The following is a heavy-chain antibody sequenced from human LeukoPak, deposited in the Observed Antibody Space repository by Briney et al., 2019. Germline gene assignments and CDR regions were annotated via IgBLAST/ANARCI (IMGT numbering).Heavy chain of an antibody. CDR1: GFTFSKYT. Sequence: PGGSLRLSCAASGFTFSKYTIHWVRQAPGKGLEWVAVISNDGSNKYYADSVKGRFTISRDNSKSTLYLQMDSLRAEDTAVYYCARGDFGVVITYSWFDPWGQGTLVTVSS. CDR3: ARGDFGVVITYSWFDP. J-gene: IGHJ5*02. D-gene: IGHD3-3*01. CDR2: ISNDGSNK. V-gene: IGHV3-30*04.